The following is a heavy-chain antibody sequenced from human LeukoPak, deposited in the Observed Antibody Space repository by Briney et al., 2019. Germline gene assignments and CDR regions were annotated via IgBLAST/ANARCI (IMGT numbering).Heavy chain of an antibody. V-gene: IGHV4-59*01. CDR1: GGSISNYY. D-gene: IGHD6-13*01. Sequence: KPSETLSLTCTVSGGSISNYYWTWIRQPPGKELEWIGYIYYSGSTYDNPSLKSRVTISVDMSKNQFSLILSSVTAADTAVYYCARALTYSSSSVSAFDIWGQGTMVTVSS. CDR3: ARALTYSSSSVSAFDI. J-gene: IGHJ3*02. CDR2: IYYSGST.